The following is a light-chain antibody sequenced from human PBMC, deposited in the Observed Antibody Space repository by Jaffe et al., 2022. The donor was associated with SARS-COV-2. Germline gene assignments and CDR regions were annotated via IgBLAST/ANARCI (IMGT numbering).Light chain of an antibody. CDR1: SSNIGNNY. CDR2: EDN. J-gene: IGLJ1*01. V-gene: IGLV1-51*02. Sequence: QSVLTQPPSVSAAPGQKVTISCSGSSSNIGNNYVSWYQQLPGTAPKLLICEDNKRPSGIPDRFSGSKSGTSATLGITGLQTGDEADYYCGTWDSSLSAVFGTGTKVTVL. CDR3: GTWDSSLSAV.